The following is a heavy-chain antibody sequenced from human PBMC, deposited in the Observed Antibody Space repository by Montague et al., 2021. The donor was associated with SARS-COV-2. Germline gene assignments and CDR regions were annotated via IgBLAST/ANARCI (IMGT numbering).Heavy chain of an antibody. CDR3: ARVLSHREMFGVVIINGPDV. D-gene: IGHD3-3*01. CDR2: IYYSGST. J-gene: IGHJ6*02. CDR1: GGSISSGGYY. Sequence: TLSLTCTVSGGSISSGGYYWSWIRQHPGKGLEWIGYIYYSGSTYYNPSLKSRVTISVDTSKNQFSLKLSSVTAADTAVYYCARVLSHREMFGVVIINGPDVWGQGTPVTVSS. V-gene: IGHV4-31*03.